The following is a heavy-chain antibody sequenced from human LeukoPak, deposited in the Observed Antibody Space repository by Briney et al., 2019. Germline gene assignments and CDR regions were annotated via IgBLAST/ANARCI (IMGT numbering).Heavy chain of an antibody. J-gene: IGHJ4*02. Sequence: GESLKISCHTSGYSFTNYWIGWVRQMPGKGLEWMGIIHPRDSETRYTPSFQGQVTFSVDRSTSTAYLQWNSLKASDTAIFYCARLDSGGYYYVHYWGQGTLVTVSS. CDR1: GYSFTNYW. V-gene: IGHV5-51*01. CDR3: ARLDSGGYYYVHY. CDR2: IHPRDSET. D-gene: IGHD3-22*01.